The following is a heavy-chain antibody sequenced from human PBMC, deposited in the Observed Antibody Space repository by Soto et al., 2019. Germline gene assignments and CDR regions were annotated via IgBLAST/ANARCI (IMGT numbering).Heavy chain of an antibody. D-gene: IGHD3-16*02. J-gene: IGHJ6*03. CDR3: ARDGWDYIWGSYRYTGIVGPSYYYYYMDV. CDR1: GFTFSSYW. Sequence: EVQLVESGGGLVQPGGSLRLSCAASGFTFSSYWMSWVRQAPGKGLEWVANIKQDGSEKYYVDSVKGRFTISRDNAKNSLYLQMNSLRAEDTAVYYCARDGWDYIWGSYRYTGIVGPSYYYYYMDVWGKGTTVTVSS. CDR2: IKQDGSEK. V-gene: IGHV3-7*01.